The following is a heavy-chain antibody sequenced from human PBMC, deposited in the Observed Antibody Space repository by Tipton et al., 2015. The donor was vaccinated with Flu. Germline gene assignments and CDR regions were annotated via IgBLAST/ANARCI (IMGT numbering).Heavy chain of an antibody. D-gene: IGHD1-26*01. CDR3: AREGRNSGGLDY. Sequence: TLSLTCTVSGGSISSSAYYWGWIRQTPGKGLEWIGNIYYSGSTFYNPSLKSRVTISVDTSKNQFSLKLSSVTAADTAVYFCAREGRNSGGLDYWGQGTLVTVSS. J-gene: IGHJ4*02. V-gene: IGHV4-39*07. CDR2: IYYSGST. CDR1: GGSISSSAYY.